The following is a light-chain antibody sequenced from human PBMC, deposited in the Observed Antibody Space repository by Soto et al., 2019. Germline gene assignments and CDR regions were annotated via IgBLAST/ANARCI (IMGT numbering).Light chain of an antibody. CDR3: QQYGSLPYT. Sequence: EIVLTQSPGTLSLSPGERATLSCRASQSVSSNYLAWYQQKPGQAPRLLIYGAFTVATGIPDRFSGSGSGTDFTLTITRLEPEDFAVYYCQQYGSLPYTFGQGTKLEIK. V-gene: IGKV3-20*01. J-gene: IGKJ2*01. CDR2: GAF. CDR1: QSVSSNY.